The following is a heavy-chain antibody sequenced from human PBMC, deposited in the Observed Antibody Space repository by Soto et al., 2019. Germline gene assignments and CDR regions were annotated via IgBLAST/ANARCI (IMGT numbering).Heavy chain of an antibody. J-gene: IGHJ6*02. Sequence: EVQLLESGGNLVQPGVSLRLSCAASGFTFSSYAMNWVRQAPGKGLEWVSSISASGGSTLYAASVKGRITISRDNSKNTLYLQLNSLRAEDTAVYFGAKGRAPSDCYPPYYYGMDVWGLGTTVTVPS. CDR1: GFTFSSYA. CDR2: ISASGGST. CDR3: AKGRAPSDCYPPYYYGMDV. V-gene: IGHV3-23*01. D-gene: IGHD2-21*02.